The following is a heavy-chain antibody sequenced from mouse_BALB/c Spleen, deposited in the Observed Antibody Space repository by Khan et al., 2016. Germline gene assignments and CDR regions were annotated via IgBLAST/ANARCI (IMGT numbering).Heavy chain of an antibody. Sequence: QIQLVQSGPELKKPGETVKISCKASGYTFTNYGMNWVKQAPGKGLKWMGWINTYTEEPTFADDFKGRFAFSLETSANTAYLQINNLTNEDTATXYRAAWTDWGFGCWAAGTSVTVSS. CDR2: INTYTEEP. CDR1: GYTFTNYG. V-gene: IGHV9-3-1*01. J-gene: IGHJ1*01. D-gene: IGHD4-1*01. CDR3: AAWTDWGFGC.